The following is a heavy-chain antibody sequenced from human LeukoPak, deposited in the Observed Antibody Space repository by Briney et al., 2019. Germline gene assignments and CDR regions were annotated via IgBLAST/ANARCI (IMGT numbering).Heavy chain of an antibody. D-gene: IGHD7-27*01. CDR3: ARPFATGAGDFDY. J-gene: IGHJ4*02. V-gene: IGHV4-39*01. CDR2: IYYSGST. CDR1: GGSISSSSYY. Sequence: PSETLSLTCTVSGGSISSSSYYWGWIRQPPGKGLEWIGSIYYSGSTYYNPSLKSRVTISVDTSKNQFSLKLSSVTAADTAVYYCARPFATGAGDFDYWGQGTLVTVSS.